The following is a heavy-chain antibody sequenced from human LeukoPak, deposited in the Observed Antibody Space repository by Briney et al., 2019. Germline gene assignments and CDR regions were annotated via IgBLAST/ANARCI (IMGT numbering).Heavy chain of an antibody. CDR1: GFTFSSYA. CDR2: ISGSGGIT. J-gene: IGHJ4*02. D-gene: IGHD6-13*01. V-gene: IGHV3-23*01. CDR3: AKDTDSSWKDKWFDY. Sequence: GGSLRLSCAASGFTFSSYAMSWVHQAPGKGLEWVSAISGSGGITYYADSVKGRFTISRDNSKNTLYPQMNSLRAEDTAVYYCAKDTDSSWKDKWFDYWGQGTLVTVSS.